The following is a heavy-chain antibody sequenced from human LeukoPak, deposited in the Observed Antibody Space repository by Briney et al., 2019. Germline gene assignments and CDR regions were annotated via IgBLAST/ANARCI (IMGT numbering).Heavy chain of an antibody. CDR2: IYYTGST. J-gene: IGHJ5*02. V-gene: IGHV4-59*01. D-gene: IGHD2-8*01. CDR3: ARRTNDWFDP. CDR1: GGSISSYY. Sequence: SETLSLTCTVSGGSISSYYWNWIRQSPGKGLEWIGYIYYTGSTNYNPSLRSRVTISVDTSKNQFSLKLSSVNAADTAVYYCARRTNDWFDPWGQGTLVTVSS.